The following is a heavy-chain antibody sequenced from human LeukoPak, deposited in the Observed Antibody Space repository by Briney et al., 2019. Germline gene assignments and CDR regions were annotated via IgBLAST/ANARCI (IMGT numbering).Heavy chain of an antibody. D-gene: IGHD5-18*01. CDR1: GYIFSSYC. V-gene: IGHV1-18*01. Sequence: ASVKVSCKTSGYIFSSYCLSWVRQAPGQGLEWMGWSSANNGNTNYAQKLQGRVTMTKDTSTNTAYMELRSLRVDDTAVYYCARDGYSYGYWMYYFDYWGQGTLVTVSS. CDR2: SSANNGNT. J-gene: IGHJ4*02. CDR3: ARDGYSYGYWMYYFDY.